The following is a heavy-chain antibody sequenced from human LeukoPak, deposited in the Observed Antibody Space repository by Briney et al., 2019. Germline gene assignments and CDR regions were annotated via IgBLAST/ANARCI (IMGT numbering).Heavy chain of an antibody. CDR3: ARTGVKKRSSGYSYYDTYFFDY. Sequence: SETLSLTCAVYGGSFSGYYWSWIRQPPGKGLEWIGEINHSGSTNYNPSLKSRVTISVDTSKNQFSLKPSSVTAADTAVYYCARTGVKKRSSGYSYYDTYFFDYWGQGTLVTVSS. CDR1: GGSFSGYY. D-gene: IGHD3-22*01. J-gene: IGHJ4*02. CDR2: INHSGST. V-gene: IGHV4-34*01.